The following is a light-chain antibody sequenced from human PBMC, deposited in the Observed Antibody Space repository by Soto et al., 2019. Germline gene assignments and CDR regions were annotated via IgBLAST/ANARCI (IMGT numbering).Light chain of an antibody. Sequence: EIVLTQSPDTLSLSPGERATLSCRASQNIYINSLAWYQQRPGQAPRLLIYGGSTRATAVPDRFSGSGSGTDFALTISRLEPEDFATYFCQQAHSLPWTFGQGTKVEVK. CDR2: GGS. V-gene: IGKV3-20*01. CDR1: QNIYINS. J-gene: IGKJ1*01. CDR3: QQAHSLPWT.